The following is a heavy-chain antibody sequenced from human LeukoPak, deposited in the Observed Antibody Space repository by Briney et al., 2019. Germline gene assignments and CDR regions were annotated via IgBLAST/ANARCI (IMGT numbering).Heavy chain of an antibody. CDR1: GGSVSSGDYY. J-gene: IGHJ4*02. CDR3: AREPEIRLSPHYYASSGILDY. CDR2: IYYSGST. D-gene: IGHD3-22*01. Sequence: SQTLSLTCTVSGGSVSSGDYYWNWIRQPPGKGLEWIGYIYYSGSTYYNPSLKSRLTISVDTSKNHFSLKLSSVTAADTAVYYCAREPEIRLSPHYYASSGILDYWGQGTLVTVSS. V-gene: IGHV4-30-4*08.